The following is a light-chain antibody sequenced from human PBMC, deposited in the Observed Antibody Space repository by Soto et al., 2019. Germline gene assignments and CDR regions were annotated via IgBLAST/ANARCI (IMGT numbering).Light chain of an antibody. CDR2: GAS. CDR1: QGIRND. J-gene: IGKJ5*01. CDR3: LQDNNYPIT. V-gene: IGKV1-6*01. Sequence: AIEMTQSPSSLSSSVRDRVTITCRASQGIRNDLGWYQQKPGKAPKLLIYGASRVQSGGPSRFVGSGSGTDFTLTSSSLQPEDFATYYCLQDNNYPITCGQGTRLEIK.